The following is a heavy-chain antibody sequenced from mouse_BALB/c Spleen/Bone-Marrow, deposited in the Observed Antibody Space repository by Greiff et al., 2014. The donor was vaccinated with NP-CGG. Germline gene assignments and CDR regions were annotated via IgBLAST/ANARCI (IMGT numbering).Heavy chain of an antibody. CDR1: RFTFSSYG. J-gene: IGHJ4*01. V-gene: IGHV5-6-3*01. CDR3: ARDRYYGYAMDY. CDR2: INSNGGST. D-gene: IGHD1-1*01. Sequence: VQLKESGGGLVQPGGSLKLSCAASRFTFSSYGMSWVRQTPDKRLELVATINSNGGSTYYPDSLKGRFTISRDNAKNTLYLQMSSLKSEDTAMDYGARDRYYGYAMDYWGQGTSVTVSS.